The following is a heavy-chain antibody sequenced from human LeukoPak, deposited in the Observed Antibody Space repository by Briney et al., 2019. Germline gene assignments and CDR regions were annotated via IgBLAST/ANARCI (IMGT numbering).Heavy chain of an antibody. CDR3: ARRWTYYYDSSGYWPDWFDP. CDR1: GGSFSGYY. J-gene: IGHJ5*02. D-gene: IGHD3-22*01. V-gene: IGHV4-34*01. CDR2: INHSGST. Sequence: LETLSLTCAVYGGSFSGYYWSWIRQPPGKGLEWIGEINHSGSTNYNPSLKSRVTISVDTSKNQFSLKLSSVTAADTAVYYCARRWTYYYDSSGYWPDWFDPWGQGTLVTVSS.